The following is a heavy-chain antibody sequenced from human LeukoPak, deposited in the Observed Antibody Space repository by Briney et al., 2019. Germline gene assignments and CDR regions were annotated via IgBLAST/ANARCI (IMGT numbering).Heavy chain of an antibody. CDR1: WGTFSSYA. D-gene: IGHD7-27*01. CDR2: VIPIFGTA. V-gene: IGHV1-69*05. J-gene: IGHJ6*03. CDR3: ASGGLGIANYYYYYMDV. Sequence: SVKGSCKAFWGTFSSYAISWVRQAPGQGLEWMRGVIPIFGTANYAQKFQGRVTITTDESTSTAYMELSSLRSEDTAVYYCASGGLGIANYYYYYMDVWGKGTTVTVSS.